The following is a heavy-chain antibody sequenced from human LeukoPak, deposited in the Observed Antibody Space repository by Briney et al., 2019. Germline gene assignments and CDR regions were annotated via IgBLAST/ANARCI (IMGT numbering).Heavy chain of an antibody. Sequence: ASVKVSCKASGYTFTGYYMHWVRQAPGQGLEWMGWINPNSGGTNYAQKFQGRVTMTRDTSISTAYMELSRLSSDDTAVYYCARGLGTIYGDYDKTGLDYWGQGTLVTVSS. CDR1: GYTFTGYY. D-gene: IGHD4-17*01. CDR3: ARGLGTIYGDYDKTGLDY. V-gene: IGHV1-2*02. CDR2: INPNSGGT. J-gene: IGHJ4*02.